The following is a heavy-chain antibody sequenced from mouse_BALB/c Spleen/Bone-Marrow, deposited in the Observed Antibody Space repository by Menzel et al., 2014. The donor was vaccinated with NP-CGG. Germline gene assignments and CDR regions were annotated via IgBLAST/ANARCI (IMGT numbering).Heavy chain of an antibody. CDR2: IDXANGNT. CDR3: ARYGGRYYAMDY. V-gene: IGHV14-3*02. D-gene: IGHD1-1*01. J-gene: IGHJ4*01. CDR1: GFNIKDTY. Sequence: EVQLQQSGAELVKPGASVKLSCTASGFNIKDTYXHWVXQRPXXGXXWIXXIDXANGNTNYDPRFQGKATMTADTSSNTAYLQLSSLTSEDTAVYYCARYGGRYYAMDYWGQGTSVTVSS.